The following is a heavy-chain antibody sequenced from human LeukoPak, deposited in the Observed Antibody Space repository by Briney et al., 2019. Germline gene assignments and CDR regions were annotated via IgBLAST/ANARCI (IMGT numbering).Heavy chain of an antibody. Sequence: GASVKVSCKASGYTFTSYDINWVRQATGQGLEWMGWMNPNSGNTGYAQKFQGRVTMTRNTSISTAYMELSSLRSEDTAVYYCARVPLPAAINPIDYWGQGTLVTVSS. CDR1: GYTFTSYD. V-gene: IGHV1-8*01. J-gene: IGHJ4*02. CDR2: MNPNSGNT. D-gene: IGHD2-2*02. CDR3: ARVPLPAAINPIDY.